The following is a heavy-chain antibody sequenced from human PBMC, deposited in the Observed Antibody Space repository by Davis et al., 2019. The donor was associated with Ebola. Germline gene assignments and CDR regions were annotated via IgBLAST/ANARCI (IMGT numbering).Heavy chain of an antibody. J-gene: IGHJ6*02. Sequence: MPSETLSLTCTVSGGSISNYHWSWIRQTPGKGLEWIGYIYYTGSTAYNPSVKNRVTISVDTSKNQFSLNLSSVTAADTAVYYCARHLRVPMSDDGMDVWGQGTTVTVSS. D-gene: IGHD3-10*01. CDR3: ARHLRVPMSDDGMDV. CDR1: GGSISNYH. CDR2: IYYTGST. V-gene: IGHV4-59*08.